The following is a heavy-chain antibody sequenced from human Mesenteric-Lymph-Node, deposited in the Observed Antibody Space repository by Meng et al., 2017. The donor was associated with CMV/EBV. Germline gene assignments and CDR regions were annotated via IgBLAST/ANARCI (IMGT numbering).Heavy chain of an antibody. V-gene: IGHV4-34*01. CDR1: GGSLSGYY. CDR3: AREVGSGTHTHWFDP. D-gene: IGHD3-10*01. Sequence: YGGSLSGYYWSWIRQSPGKELEWIGEINYSGRTNYNPSLKSRVSISVDTSNNQFSLRLRSVTAADTAMYYCAREVGSGTHTHWFDPWGQGALVTVSS. J-gene: IGHJ5*02. CDR2: INYSGRT.